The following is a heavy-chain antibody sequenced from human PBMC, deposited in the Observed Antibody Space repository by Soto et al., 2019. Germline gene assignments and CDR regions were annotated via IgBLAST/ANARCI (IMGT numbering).Heavy chain of an antibody. CDR2: IYNSGSP. Sequence: QVRLQESGPGLLKPSQTLSLTCTVSGASISSNTYYWSWVRQRPGKGLEWIGYIYNSGSPYYDPSIKSRVNISVDTSKNQFSLKLTSVTAADTAVYFCASRIITPKFATFWGQGTLITVSS. J-gene: IGHJ4*02. D-gene: IGHD3-22*01. V-gene: IGHV4-31*03. CDR3: ASRIITPKFATF. CDR1: GASISSNTYY.